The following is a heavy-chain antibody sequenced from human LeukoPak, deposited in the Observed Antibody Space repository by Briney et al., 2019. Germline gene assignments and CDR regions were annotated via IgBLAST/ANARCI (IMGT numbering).Heavy chain of an antibody. V-gene: IGHV3-53*01. J-gene: IGHJ4*02. CDR1: GFTFSSYC. CDR3: AKGHSDYGTGFDL. Sequence: GGSLRLSCAASGFTFSSYCMHWVRQAPGRGLEWVSVIYTVGKTYYAESVKGRFTISRDNSKNTLYLQMNSLRAEDTAVYYCAKGHSDYGTGFDLWGRGTLVTVSS. D-gene: IGHD4-17*01. CDR2: IYTVGKT.